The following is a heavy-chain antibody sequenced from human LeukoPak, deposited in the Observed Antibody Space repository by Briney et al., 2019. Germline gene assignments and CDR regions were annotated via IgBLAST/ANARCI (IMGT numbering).Heavy chain of an antibody. V-gene: IGHV1-18*01. CDR1: GYTFTSYG. CDR2: ISAYNGNT. D-gene: IGHD6-13*01. CDR3: ASAPKAAGRGTFDY. Sequence: GASVKVSCKASGYTFTSYGISWVRQAPGQGLEWMGWISAYNGNTNYAQKLQGRVTMTTDTSTSTAYMELRSLRSDDTAVYYCASAPKAAGRGTFDYWGQGTLVTVSS. J-gene: IGHJ4*02.